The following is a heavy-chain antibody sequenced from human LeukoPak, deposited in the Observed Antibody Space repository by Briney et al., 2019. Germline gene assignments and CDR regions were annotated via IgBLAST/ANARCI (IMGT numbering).Heavy chain of an antibody. CDR2: ISYDGSYK. CDR3: AKDRAGIFDY. J-gene: IGHJ4*02. D-gene: IGHD6-13*01. V-gene: IGHV3-30*18. CDR1: EFTFSTYG. Sequence: PGGSLRLSCAASEFTFSTYGMHWVRQAPGKGLEWVAVISYDGSYKFYADSVKGRFTISRDNSKSTLYLQMNSLRAEDTAIYYCAKDRAGIFDYWGQGTLVTVSS.